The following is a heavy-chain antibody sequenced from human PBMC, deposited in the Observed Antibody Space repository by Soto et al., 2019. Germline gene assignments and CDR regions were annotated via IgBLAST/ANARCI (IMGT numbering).Heavy chain of an antibody. CDR1: GGTFSSYA. Sequence: SVKVSCKASGGTFSSYAISWVRQAPGQGLEWMGGIIPILGTANYAQKFQGRVTITADESTSTAYMELSSLRSDDTAVYYCARDLPYSSGWKQGGFDYWGQGTLVTVSS. CDR3: ARDLPYSSGWKQGGFDY. CDR2: IIPILGTA. V-gene: IGHV1-69*13. D-gene: IGHD6-19*01. J-gene: IGHJ4*02.